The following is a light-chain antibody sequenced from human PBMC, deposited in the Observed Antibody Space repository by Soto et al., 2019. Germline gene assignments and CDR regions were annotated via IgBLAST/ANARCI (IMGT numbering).Light chain of an antibody. CDR1: SSDVGLYDY. J-gene: IGLJ1*01. V-gene: IGLV2-14*01. CDR3: SSYTSDSSYV. Sequence: SVLTQPASVSGSPGQSITISCTGTSSDVGLYDYVSWYQQHPGKAPQLMIYAVSNRPSGVSNRFSASKSGNTASLFISGLQAEDEADYYCSSYTSDSSYVFGSGTKFTVL. CDR2: AVS.